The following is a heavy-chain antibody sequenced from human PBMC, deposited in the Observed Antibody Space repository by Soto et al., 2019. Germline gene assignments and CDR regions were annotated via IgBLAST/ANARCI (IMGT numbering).Heavy chain of an antibody. CDR3: ARLGGEKGWPNYGMDV. D-gene: IGHD3-16*01. CDR1: VGSMSSSRYD. Sequence: SETLSLTCTVSVGSMSSSRYDGGWIRQPPGKGLEWIGSIYYSGSTYYNPSLKSRVTISVDTSKNQFSLKLSSVTAADTAVYYCARLGGEKGWPNYGMDVWGQGTTVTVSS. V-gene: IGHV4-39*01. J-gene: IGHJ6*02. CDR2: IYYSGST.